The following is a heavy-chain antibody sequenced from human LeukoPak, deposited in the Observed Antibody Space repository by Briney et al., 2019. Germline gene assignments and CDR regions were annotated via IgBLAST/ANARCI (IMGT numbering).Heavy chain of an antibody. V-gene: IGHV3-30*02. CDR2: IWYDGSNK. D-gene: IGHD3-3*01. Sequence: GGSLRLSCAASGFTFSSYGMHWVRQAPGKGLEWVAVIWYDGSNKYYADSVKGRFTISRDNSINTVDLQMNSLRPEDTAIYYCVKEYHSRGFGAFFDYWGQGALVTVSS. CDR3: VKEYHSRGFGAFFDY. CDR1: GFTFSSYG. J-gene: IGHJ4*02.